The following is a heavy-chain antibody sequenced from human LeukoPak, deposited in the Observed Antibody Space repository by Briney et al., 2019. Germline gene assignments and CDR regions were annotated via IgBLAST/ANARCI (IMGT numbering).Heavy chain of an antibody. Sequence: SETLSLTCTVSGGSITSYYWSWIQQPPGKGLEWIGYIYYSGSTNYNPSLKSRVTISVDTSKNQFSLKLSSVTAADTAVYYCARGGVNYKIAGPWGQGALVTVSS. D-gene: IGHD3-10*01. V-gene: IGHV4-59*12. J-gene: IGHJ5*02. CDR2: IYYSGST. CDR3: ARGGVNYKIAGP. CDR1: GGSITSYY.